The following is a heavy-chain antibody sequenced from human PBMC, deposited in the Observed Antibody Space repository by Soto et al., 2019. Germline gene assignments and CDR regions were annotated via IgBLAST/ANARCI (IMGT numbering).Heavy chain of an antibody. CDR1: GFTFSSYS. J-gene: IGHJ3*02. V-gene: IGHV3-21*01. Sequence: GGSLRLSCAASGFTFSSYSMNWVRQAPGKGLEWVSSISSSSSYIYYADSVKGRFTISRDNAKNSLYLQMNSLRAEDTAVYYCARAAAGAFDIWAKGQWSPSPQ. CDR2: ISSSSSYI. CDR3: ARAAAGAFDI. D-gene: IGHD6-13*01.